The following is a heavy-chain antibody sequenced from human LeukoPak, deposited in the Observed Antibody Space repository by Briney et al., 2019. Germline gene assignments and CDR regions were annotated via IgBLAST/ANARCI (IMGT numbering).Heavy chain of an antibody. J-gene: IGHJ4*02. CDR3: ARGLEWWPY. CDR1: GGSISSSSYY. CDR2: IYYSGST. Sequence: PSETLSLTCTVSGGSISSSSYYWGWIRQPPGKGLEWIGSIYYSGSTYYNPSLKSRVTISVDTSKNQFSLKLSSVTAADTAVYYCARGLEWWPYWGQGTLVTVSS. D-gene: IGHD2-15*01. V-gene: IGHV4-39*07.